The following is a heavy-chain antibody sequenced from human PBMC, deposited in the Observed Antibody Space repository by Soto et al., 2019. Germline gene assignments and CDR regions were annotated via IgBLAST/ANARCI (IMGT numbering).Heavy chain of an antibody. V-gene: IGHV3-66*01. CDR1: GFTVSSNY. J-gene: IGHJ4*02. CDR3: ARGGSYGGNSEGEIDY. CDR2: IYSGGST. D-gene: IGHD4-17*01. Sequence: EVQLVESGGGLVQPGGSLRLSCAASGFTVSSNYMSWVRQAPGKGLEWVSVIYSGGSTYYADSVKGRFTIYRDNSKNTLYLQMTSLRAEDTAVYYCARGGSYGGNSEGEIDYWGQGTLVTVSS.